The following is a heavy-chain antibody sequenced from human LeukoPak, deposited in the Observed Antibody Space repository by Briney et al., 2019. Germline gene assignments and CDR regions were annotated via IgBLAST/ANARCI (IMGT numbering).Heavy chain of an antibody. V-gene: IGHV4-34*01. Sequence: PSETLSLTCAVYGGSFSGCYWSWIRQPPGKGLEWIGEINHSGSTNYNPSLKSRVTISVDTSKNQFSLKLSSVTAADTAVYYCARGSNPLKWFYHRIQFDYWGQGTLVTVSS. CDR3: ARGSNPLKWFYHRIQFDY. J-gene: IGHJ4*02. CDR1: GGSFSGCY. CDR2: INHSGST. D-gene: IGHD3-22*01.